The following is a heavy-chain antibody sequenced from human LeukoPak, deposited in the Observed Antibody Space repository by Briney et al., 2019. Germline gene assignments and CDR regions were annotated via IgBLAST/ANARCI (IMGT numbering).Heavy chain of an antibody. CDR1: GGTFSYYT. J-gene: IGHJ6*03. V-gene: IGHV1-69*02. CDR2: IIPFLGIT. CDR3: ARATSEIPAAALTGSKYYYYYYMDV. D-gene: IGHD2-2*01. Sequence: SVKVSCKASGGTFSYYTISWVRQAPGQGLEWMGRIIPFLGITNYAQKFQGRVTITADKSTSTAYMELSSLRSEDTAVYYCARATSEIPAAALTGSKYYYYYYMDVWDKGTTVTVSS.